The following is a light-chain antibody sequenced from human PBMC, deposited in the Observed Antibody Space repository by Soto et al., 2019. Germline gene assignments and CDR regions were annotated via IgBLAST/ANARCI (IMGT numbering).Light chain of an antibody. CDR2: AAY. CDR3: QQYYSYPRT. CDR1: QGISSY. V-gene: IGKV1-8*01. J-gene: IGKJ1*01. Sequence: QRTESASSLSASTGDRVPIPCRASQGISSYLAWYQQKPGKAPKLLIYAAYNLQSGVPSRFSGSGSGTDFTLTISCLQSEDFATYYCQQYYSYPRTFGQGTKVDI.